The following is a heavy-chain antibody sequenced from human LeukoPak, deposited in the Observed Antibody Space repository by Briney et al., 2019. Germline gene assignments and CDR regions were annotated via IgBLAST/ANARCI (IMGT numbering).Heavy chain of an antibody. Sequence: PSQTLSLTCTVSGGSISSGSYYWSWIRQPAGKGLEWIGRIYTSGSTNYNPSLKSRVTISVDTSKNQFSLKLSSVTATDTAVYYCARDGRYFDLWGRGTLVTVSS. CDR2: IYTSGST. V-gene: IGHV4-61*02. CDR1: GGSISSGSYY. J-gene: IGHJ2*01. D-gene: IGHD1-1*01. CDR3: ARDGRYFDL.